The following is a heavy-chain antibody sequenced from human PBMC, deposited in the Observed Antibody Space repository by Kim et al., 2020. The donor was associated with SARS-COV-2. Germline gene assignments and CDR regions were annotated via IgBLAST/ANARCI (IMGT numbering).Heavy chain of an antibody. CDR1: GFTFDDYA. Sequence: GGSLRLSCAASGFTFDDYAMHWVRQAPGKGLEWVSGISWNSGSIGYADSVKGRFTISRDNAKNSLYLQMNSLRAEDTALYYCAKGPDYSHYFDYWGQGTLVTVSS. CDR2: ISWNSGSI. V-gene: IGHV3-9*01. J-gene: IGHJ4*02. D-gene: IGHD4-4*01. CDR3: AKGPDYSHYFDY.